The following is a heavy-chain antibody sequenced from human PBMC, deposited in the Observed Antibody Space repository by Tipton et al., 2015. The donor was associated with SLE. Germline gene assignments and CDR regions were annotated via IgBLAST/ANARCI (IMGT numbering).Heavy chain of an antibody. CDR1: GGSISSYY. CDR3: VRHTYVLDWFDP. D-gene: IGHD3-16*01. J-gene: IGHJ5*02. V-gene: IGHV4-59*08. Sequence: TLSLTCTVSGGSISSYYWSWIRQSPGKGLEWIGYIFYNGNTYYRPSLKSRVTISLDASKNQVSLKLISVSAVDTAKYYCVRHTYVLDWFDPWGRGILVTVSS. CDR2: IFYNGNT.